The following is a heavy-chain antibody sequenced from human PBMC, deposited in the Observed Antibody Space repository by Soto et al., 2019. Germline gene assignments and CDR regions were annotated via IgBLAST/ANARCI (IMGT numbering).Heavy chain of an antibody. V-gene: IGHV3-23*01. CDR2: ITASGGST. CDR1: GFTFGNYA. D-gene: IGHD6-19*01. Sequence: EVQLLESGGGLVQPGGSLRLSCAASGFTFGNYAMSWVRQAPGKGLEWVSAITASGGSTYYADSVKGRLTISRDNSKNTLYLQMNSLRAEDTAVYYCANDRGGSGWRFDYWGQGTLVTVSS. CDR3: ANDRGGSGWRFDY. J-gene: IGHJ4*02.